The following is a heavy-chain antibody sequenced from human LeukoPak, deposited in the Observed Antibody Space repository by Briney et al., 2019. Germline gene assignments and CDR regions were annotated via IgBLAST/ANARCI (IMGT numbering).Heavy chain of an antibody. V-gene: IGHV4-59*01. CDR3: ARDAPDYDFWSGYYRRYFDY. Sequence: PSETLSLTCAVYGGSFSGYYWSWIRQPPGKGLEWIGYIYYSGSTNYNPSLKSRVTISVDTSKNQFSLKLSSVTAADTAVYYCARDAPDYDFWSGYYRRYFDYWGQGTLVTVSS. CDR1: GGSFSGYY. J-gene: IGHJ4*02. D-gene: IGHD3-3*01. CDR2: IYYSGST.